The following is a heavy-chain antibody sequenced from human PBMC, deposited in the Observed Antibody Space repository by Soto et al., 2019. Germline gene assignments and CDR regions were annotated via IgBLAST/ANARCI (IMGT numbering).Heavy chain of an antibody. D-gene: IGHD2-15*01. CDR3: AKEGVYCSGGSCYDYYYYYGMDV. V-gene: IGHV3-23*01. CDR2: IIGSGGST. J-gene: IGHJ6*02. CDR1: GFIFSSYA. Sequence: EVQLLESGGGLVQPGGSLRLSCAAPGFIFSSYAMSWVRQAPGKGLEWVSAIIGSGGSTYYADSVKGRFTISRDNSKNTLHLQMISLRAEDTAVYYCAKEGVYCSGGSCYDYYYYYGMDVWGQGTTVTVSS.